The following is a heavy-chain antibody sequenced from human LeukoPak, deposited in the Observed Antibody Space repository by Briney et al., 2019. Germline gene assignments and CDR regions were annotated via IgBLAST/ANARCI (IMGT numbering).Heavy chain of an antibody. J-gene: IGHJ6*02. V-gene: IGHV3-48*03. Sequence: PGGSPRLSCAASGFTFSSYEMNWVRQAPGKGLEWVSYISSSGSTIYYADSVKGRFTISRDNAKNSLYLQMNSLRAEDTAVYYCARENDYYDSSGSHAPGMDVWGQGTTVTVSS. D-gene: IGHD3-22*01. CDR3: ARENDYYDSSGSHAPGMDV. CDR2: ISSSGSTI. CDR1: GFTFSSYE.